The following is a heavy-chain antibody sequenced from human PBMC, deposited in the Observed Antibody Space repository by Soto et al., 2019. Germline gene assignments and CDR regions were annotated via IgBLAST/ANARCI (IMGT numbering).Heavy chain of an antibody. J-gene: IGHJ4*02. CDR1: GYTFTGNY. CDR2: INPTTGGT. Sequence: QVQLVQSGAEVKKPGASVKVSCKASGYTFTGNYMHWVRQVPGQGLEWMALINPTTGGTNYAQKFQGRVTVAWDTYISTVYMELSRLTSDDTAIYYCARGYCSSIGCSHYFHYWVQGTLVTVSS. CDR3: ARGYCSSIGCSHYFHY. V-gene: IGHV1-2*02. D-gene: IGHD2-2*01.